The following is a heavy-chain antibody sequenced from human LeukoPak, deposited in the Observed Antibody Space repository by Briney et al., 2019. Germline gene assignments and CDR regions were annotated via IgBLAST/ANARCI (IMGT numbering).Heavy chain of an antibody. CDR3: AAYYYDSSGYLG. J-gene: IGHJ4*02. D-gene: IGHD3-22*01. V-gene: IGHV4-39*01. CDR1: GGSISSSGYY. CDR2: VSYTGST. Sequence: SGTLSLTCTVSGGSISSSGYYWGWNRQPPGKGLEWIGGVSYTGSTCYNPSPKSRVSIYVDTPKNQYSLNLTSVNAADTAVDYWAAYYYDSSGYLGCGQGTLVTVSS.